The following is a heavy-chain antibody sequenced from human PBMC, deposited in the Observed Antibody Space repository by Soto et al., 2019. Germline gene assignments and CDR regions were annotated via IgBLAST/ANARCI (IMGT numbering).Heavy chain of an antibody. Sequence: GGSLRLSCAASGFTFSSYGMHWVRQAPGKGLEWVAVIWYDGSNKYYADSVKGRFTISRDNSKNTLYLQMNSLRAEDTAVYYCASEYDFWYGMDVWGQGTTVTVSS. J-gene: IGHJ6*02. CDR2: IWYDGSNK. D-gene: IGHD3-3*01. V-gene: IGHV3-33*01. CDR1: GFTFSSYG. CDR3: ASEYDFWYGMDV.